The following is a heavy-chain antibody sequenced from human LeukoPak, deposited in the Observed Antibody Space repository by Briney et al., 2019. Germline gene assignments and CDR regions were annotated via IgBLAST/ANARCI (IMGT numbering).Heavy chain of an antibody. D-gene: IGHD3-3*01. V-gene: IGHV4-61*02. J-gene: IGHJ4*02. CDR3: ARGSNYDFLGG. CDR2: IYTSGSI. CDR1: GGSISSGSYY. Sequence: PSETLSLTCTVSGGSISSGSYYWSWIRQPAGKGLEWIGRIYTSGSINYNPSLKSRVTISVDTSKNQFSLKLSSVTAADTAVYYCARGSNYDFLGGWGQGTLVTVSS.